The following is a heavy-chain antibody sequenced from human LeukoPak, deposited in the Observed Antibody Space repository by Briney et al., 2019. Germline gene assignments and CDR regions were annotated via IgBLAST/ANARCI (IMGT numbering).Heavy chain of an antibody. J-gene: IGHJ4*02. CDR2: ISGSGGST. D-gene: IGHD3-10*01. V-gene: IGHV3-23*01. CDR3: AKLPLRTYYYGSGSLAV. CDR1: GFTFSSYA. Sequence: GGSLRLSCAASGFTFSSYAMSWVRQAPGKGLEWVSAISGSGGSTYYADSVEGRFTISRDNSKNTLYLQMNSLRAEDTAVYYCAKLPLRTYYYGSGSLAVWGQGTLVTVSS.